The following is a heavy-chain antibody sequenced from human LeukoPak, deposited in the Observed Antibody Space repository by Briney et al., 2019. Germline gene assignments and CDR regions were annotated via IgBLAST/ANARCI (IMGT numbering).Heavy chain of an antibody. CDR1: GGSISSYY. D-gene: IGHD2-8*02. CDR2: IYYSGST. CDR3: ARGRVVYATYYYYYYYMDV. Sequence: SETLSLTCTVSGGSISSYYWSWIRQPPGKGLEWIGYIYYSGSTNYNPSLKSRVTISVDTSKNQFSLKLSSVTAADTAVYYCARGRVVYATYYYYYYYMDVWGKGTTVTVSS. J-gene: IGHJ6*03. V-gene: IGHV4-59*12.